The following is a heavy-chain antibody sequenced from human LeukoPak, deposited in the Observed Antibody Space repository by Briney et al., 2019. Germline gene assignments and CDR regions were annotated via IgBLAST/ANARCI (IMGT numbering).Heavy chain of an antibody. CDR3: ARVTGNSGFDY. V-gene: IGHV1-2*02. D-gene: IGHD2-15*01. CDR1: GYTFTGYY. CDR2: INPNSGGT. Sequence: GASVKVSCKASGYTFTGYYVHWVRQAPGQGLEWMGWINPNSGGTDYAQRFQGRVTMTRDTSNITVYMELSRLTSDDTAVYYCARVTGNSGFDYWGQGTLVTVSS. J-gene: IGHJ4*02.